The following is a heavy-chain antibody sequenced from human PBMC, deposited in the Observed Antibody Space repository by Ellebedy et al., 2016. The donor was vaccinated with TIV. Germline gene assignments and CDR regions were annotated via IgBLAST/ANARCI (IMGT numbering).Heavy chain of an antibody. D-gene: IGHD3-22*01. CDR3: QAFDSSGSYFQDF. V-gene: IGHV3-49*03. Sequence: GGSLRLXCTASGFIFGDYAMNWCRQAPGKGLEWVGFMRSQVAGGTTEYAASVKGRFVLSRDDSKGIAYLQMNSLKTEDTALYFCQAFDSSGSYFQDFWGQGALVSVSS. CDR2: MRSQVAGGTT. CDR1: GFIFGDYA. J-gene: IGHJ4*02.